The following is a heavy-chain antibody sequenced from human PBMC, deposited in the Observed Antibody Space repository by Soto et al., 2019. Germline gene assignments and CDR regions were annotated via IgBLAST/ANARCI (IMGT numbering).Heavy chain of an antibody. CDR3: ARLGDFWSGSPLDP. Sequence: PGESLKISCKASGYSFTTYWVAWVRQMPGKGLEWMGFIYPGDSDTRYSPSFQGQVTISADKSISTAYLQWSSLKASDTAMYYCARLGDFWSGSPLDPWGQGTRVTVSS. V-gene: IGHV5-51*01. CDR1: GYSFTTYW. J-gene: IGHJ5*02. D-gene: IGHD3-3*01. CDR2: IYPGDSDT.